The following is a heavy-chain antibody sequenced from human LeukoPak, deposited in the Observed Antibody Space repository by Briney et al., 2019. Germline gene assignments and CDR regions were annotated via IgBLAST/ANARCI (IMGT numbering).Heavy chain of an antibody. D-gene: IGHD6-13*01. CDR2: IYSGGST. V-gene: IGHV3-53*04. J-gene: IGHJ4*02. CDR3: ARNSREDY. Sequence: PGGSLRLSYAASGFTVSSNYMSWVRQAPGKGLEWVSVIYSGGSTYYADSVKGRFTISRYNSKNTLYLQMNSLRAEDTAVYYCARNSREDYWGQGTLVTVSS. CDR1: GFTVSSNY.